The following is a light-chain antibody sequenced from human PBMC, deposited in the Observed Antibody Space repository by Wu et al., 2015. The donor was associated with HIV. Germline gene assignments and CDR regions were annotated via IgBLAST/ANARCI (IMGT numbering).Light chain of an antibody. J-gene: IGKJ2*03. CDR1: DNVNNN. V-gene: IGKV3-15*01. CDR2: SAS. Sequence: EIVMTQFPATLSVSPGERATLSCRASDNVNNNLAWYQQKPGQAPRVLIYSASTRATGIPARFSGSGSGTEFTLTVNSLQSEDSAVYYCQQYNNWPPYSFGQGIQAGDQT. CDR3: QQYNNWPPYS.